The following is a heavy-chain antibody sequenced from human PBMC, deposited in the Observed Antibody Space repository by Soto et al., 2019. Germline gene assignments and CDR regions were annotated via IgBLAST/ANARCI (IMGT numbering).Heavy chain of an antibody. V-gene: IGHV3-49*04. D-gene: IGHD3-9*01. CDR1: GFTFGDYA. Sequence: GGSLILSCTASGFTFGDYAMSWVRQAPGKGLEWVGFIISKAYGGTTEYAASVKGRFTISRDDSKSIAYLQMNSLKTEDTAVYYCTRDRRRYGFYYYGMDVWGQGTTVTVSS. CDR3: TRDRRRYGFYYYGMDV. J-gene: IGHJ6*02. CDR2: IISKAYGGTT.